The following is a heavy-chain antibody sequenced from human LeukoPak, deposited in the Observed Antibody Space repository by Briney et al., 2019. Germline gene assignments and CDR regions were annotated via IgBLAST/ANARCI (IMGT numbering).Heavy chain of an antibody. Sequence: PGGSLRLSCAAAGFRFSNYWMSWFRQAPGKGLEFVANIKQDGREENYVDSVKGRFTISRDNSKNSLYLQMKSLRAEDTAVYYCARDPDLRRGYDGEGYWGQGTLVTVSS. V-gene: IGHV3-7*05. CDR1: GFRFSNYW. CDR2: IKQDGREE. CDR3: ARDPDLRRGYDGEGY. J-gene: IGHJ4*02. D-gene: IGHD5-12*01.